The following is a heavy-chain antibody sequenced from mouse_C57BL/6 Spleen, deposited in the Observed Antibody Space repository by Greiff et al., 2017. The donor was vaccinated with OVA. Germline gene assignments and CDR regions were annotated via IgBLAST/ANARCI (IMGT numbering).Heavy chain of an antibody. CDR3: TKRLAMDY. D-gene: IGHD2-12*01. CDR2: IDPETGGT. V-gene: IGHV1-15*01. J-gene: IGHJ4*01. Sequence: VKLQESGAELVRPGASVTLSCKASGYTFTDYEMHWVKQTPVHGLEWIGAIDPETGGTAYNQKFKGKAILTADKSSSTAYMELRSLTSEDSAVYYCTKRLAMDYWGQGTSVTVSS. CDR1: GYTFTDYE.